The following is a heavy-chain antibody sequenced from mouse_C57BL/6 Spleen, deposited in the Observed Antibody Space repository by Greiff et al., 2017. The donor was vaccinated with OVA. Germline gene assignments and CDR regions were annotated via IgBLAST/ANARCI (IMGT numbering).Heavy chain of an antibody. D-gene: IGHD1-1*01. CDR1: GYTFTSYW. CDR2: IDPSDSYT. J-gene: IGHJ1*03. Sequence: QVQLKESGAELVMPGASVKLSCKASGYTFTSYWMHWVKQRPGQGLEWIGEIDPSDSYTNYNQKFKGKSTLTVDKSSSTAYMQLSSLTSEDSAVYYCARGYGSSHWYFDVWGTGTTVTVSS. V-gene: IGHV1-69*01. CDR3: ARGYGSSHWYFDV.